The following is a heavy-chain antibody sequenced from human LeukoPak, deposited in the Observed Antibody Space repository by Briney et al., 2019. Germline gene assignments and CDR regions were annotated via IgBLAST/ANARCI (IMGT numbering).Heavy chain of an antibody. V-gene: IGHV3-21*01. CDR3: ARDNDYLDAFDI. CDR1: GFTFSSYS. CDR2: ISSSSSYI. J-gene: IGHJ3*02. Sequence: GGSLRLSCAASGFTFSSYSMNWVRQAPGKGLEWVSSISSSSSYIYYADSVKGRFTISRDNAKNSLYLQMNSLRAEDTAVYYCARDNDYLDAFDIWGQGTMVTVSS. D-gene: IGHD1-1*01.